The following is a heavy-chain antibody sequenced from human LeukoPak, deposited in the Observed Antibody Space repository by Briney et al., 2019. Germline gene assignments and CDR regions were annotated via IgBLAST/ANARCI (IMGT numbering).Heavy chain of an antibody. CDR1: GYTFTSYD. Sequence: GASVKVSCKASGYTFTSYDINWVRQATGQGLEWMEWMNPNSGNTGYAQKFQGRVTMTRNTSISTAYMELSSLRSEDTAAYYCARGRGRWFGELSNDYWGQGTLVTVSS. CDR2: MNPNSGNT. CDR3: ARGRGRWFGELSNDY. V-gene: IGHV1-8*01. J-gene: IGHJ4*02. D-gene: IGHD3-10*01.